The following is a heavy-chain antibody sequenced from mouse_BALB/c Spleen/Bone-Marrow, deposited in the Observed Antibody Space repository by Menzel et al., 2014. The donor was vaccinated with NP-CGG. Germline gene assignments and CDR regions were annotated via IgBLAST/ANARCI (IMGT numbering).Heavy chain of an antibody. CDR1: GYTFTSYI. Sequence: SGPELVKPGASVKMSCKASGYTFTSYIMHWVKQKPGQGLEWIGYINPYNNGTKYNEKFKGKATLTSDKSSSTAYMELSSLTSEGSAVYYCARRWLPYAMDYWGQGTSVTVSS. CDR3: ARRWLPYAMDY. CDR2: INPYNNGT. D-gene: IGHD2-3*01. J-gene: IGHJ4*01. V-gene: IGHV1-14*01.